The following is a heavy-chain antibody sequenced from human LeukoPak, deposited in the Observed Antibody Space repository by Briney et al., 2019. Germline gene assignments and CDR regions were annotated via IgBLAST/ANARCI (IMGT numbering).Heavy chain of an antibody. CDR2: IYWNDDT. CDR1: GFSLSTSGVG. Sequence: SGPTLVNPTQTLTLTCTLSGFSLSTSGVGVGWIRQPPGKALEWLALIYWNDDTRYSPSLKTRLTVTEDTSKNQVILTMTNMDPVDTATYYCAHSILTLYGDHFDDWGQGTLVTVSS. V-gene: IGHV2-5*01. D-gene: IGHD4-17*01. CDR3: AHSILTLYGDHFDD. J-gene: IGHJ4*02.